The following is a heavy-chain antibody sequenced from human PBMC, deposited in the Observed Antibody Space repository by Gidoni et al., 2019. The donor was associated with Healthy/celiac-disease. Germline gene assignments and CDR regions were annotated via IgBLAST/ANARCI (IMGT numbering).Heavy chain of an antibody. Sequence: EVQLLESGGGLVQPGGSLRLSCAASGFTFSSYAMSWVRQAPGKGLGWVSAISGSGGSTYYADSVKGRFTISRDNSKNTLYLQMNSLRAEDTAVYYCAKDHTGDYVGGWYFDLWGRGTLVTVSS. CDR1: GFTFSSYA. CDR3: AKDHTGDYVGGWYFDL. D-gene: IGHD4-17*01. J-gene: IGHJ2*01. CDR2: ISGSGGST. V-gene: IGHV3-23*01.